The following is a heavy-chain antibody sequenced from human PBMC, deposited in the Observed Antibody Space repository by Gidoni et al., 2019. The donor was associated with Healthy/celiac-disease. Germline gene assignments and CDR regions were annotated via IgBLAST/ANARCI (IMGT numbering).Heavy chain of an antibody. V-gene: IGHV3-30*18. J-gene: IGHJ6*02. CDR1: GFTFSSYG. CDR2: ISYDGSNK. Sequence: QVQLVESGGGVVQPGRSLRLSCAASGFTFSSYGMHWVRQAPGKGLEWVAVISYDGSNKYYADSVKGRFTISRDNSKNTLYLQMNSLRAEDTAVYYCAKDRRVVIQFYYYYYGMDVWGQGTTVTVSS. CDR3: AKDRRVVIQFYYYYYGMDV. D-gene: IGHD3-3*01.